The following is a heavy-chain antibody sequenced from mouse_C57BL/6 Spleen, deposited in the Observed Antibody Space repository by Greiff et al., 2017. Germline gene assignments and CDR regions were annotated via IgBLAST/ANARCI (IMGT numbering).Heavy chain of an antibody. CDR3: ARGRTGTSDMDY. D-gene: IGHD4-1*01. V-gene: IGHV1-81*01. CDR1: GYTFTSYG. CDR2: IYPRSGNT. Sequence: VQLQQSGAELARPGASVKLSCKASGYTFTSYGISWVKQRTGQGLEWIGEIYPRSGNTYYNEKFKGKATLTADKSSSTAYMELRSLTSEDSAVYFCARGRTGTSDMDYWGQGTSVTVSS. J-gene: IGHJ4*01.